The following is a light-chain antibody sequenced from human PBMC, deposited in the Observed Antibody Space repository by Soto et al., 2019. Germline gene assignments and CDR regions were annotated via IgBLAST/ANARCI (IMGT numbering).Light chain of an antibody. Sequence: QSALTQPASVSGSPGQSITISCTGTSSDVGGYNYVSWYQQHPGKAPNLMIYEVSNRPSGVSNRFSGSKSGNTASLTISGLQAEDEEDYYCSSYTSSSIDKVFGTGTKLTVL. CDR2: EVS. CDR3: SSYTSSSIDKV. J-gene: IGLJ1*01. CDR1: SSDVGGYNY. V-gene: IGLV2-14*01.